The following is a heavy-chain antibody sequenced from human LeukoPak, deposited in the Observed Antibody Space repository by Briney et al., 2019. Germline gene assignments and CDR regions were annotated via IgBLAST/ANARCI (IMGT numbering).Heavy chain of an antibody. Sequence: KPSETLSLTCTVSGGSISSSSYYWGWIRQPPGKGLEWIGSIYYSGSTYYNPSLKSRVTISVDTSKNQFSLKLSSVTAADTDVYYCARDRGRDFWSGYSYYMDVWGKGTTVTVSS. CDR3: ARDRGRDFWSGYSYYMDV. V-gene: IGHV4-39*07. CDR2: IYYSGST. CDR1: GGSISSSSYY. D-gene: IGHD3-3*01. J-gene: IGHJ6*03.